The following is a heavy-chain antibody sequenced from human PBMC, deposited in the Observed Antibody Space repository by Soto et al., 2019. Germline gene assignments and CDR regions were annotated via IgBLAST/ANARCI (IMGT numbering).Heavy chain of an antibody. CDR1: GGTFSSYA. D-gene: IGHD6-13*01. V-gene: IGHV1-69*06. Sequence: SVKVSCKASGGTFSSYAISWVRQAPGQGLEWMGGIIPIFGTANYAQKFQGRVTITADKSTSTAYMELSSLRSEDTAVYYCASYVAAAGTNYGMDVWGQGTTVTVSS. CDR3: ASYVAAAGTNYGMDV. CDR2: IIPIFGTA. J-gene: IGHJ6*02.